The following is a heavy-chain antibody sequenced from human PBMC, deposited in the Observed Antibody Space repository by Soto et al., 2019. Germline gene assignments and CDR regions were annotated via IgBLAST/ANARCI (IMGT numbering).Heavy chain of an antibody. V-gene: IGHV1-69*13. CDR3: AREKDIVVVPAAIAYNWFDP. CDR2: IIPIFGTA. D-gene: IGHD2-2*01. CDR1: GGTFSSYA. J-gene: IGHJ5*02. Sequence: SVKVSCKASGGTFSSYAISWVRQAPGQGLEWMGGIIPIFGTANYARKFQGRVTITADESTSTAYMELSSLRSEDTAVYYCAREKDIVVVPAAIAYNWFDPWGQGTLVTVS.